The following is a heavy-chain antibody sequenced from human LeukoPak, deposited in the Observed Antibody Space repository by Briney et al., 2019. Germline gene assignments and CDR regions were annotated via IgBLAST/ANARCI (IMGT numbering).Heavy chain of an antibody. CDR2: ISAYNGNT. V-gene: IGHV1-18*01. CDR3: ARTYYYDSSGYYDDY. D-gene: IGHD3-22*01. CDR1: GYTFTSYD. J-gene: IGHJ4*02. Sequence: ASVKVSCKASGYTFTSYDINWVRQATGQGLEWMGWISAYNGNTNYAQKLQGRVTMTTDTSTSTAYMELRSLRSDDTAVYYCARTYYYDSSGYYDDYWGQGTLVTVSS.